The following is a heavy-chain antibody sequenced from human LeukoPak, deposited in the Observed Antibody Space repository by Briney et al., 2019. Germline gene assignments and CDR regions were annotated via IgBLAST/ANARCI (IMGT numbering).Heavy chain of an antibody. D-gene: IGHD6-19*01. CDR3: ARPAVAGGAFDI. Sequence: GGSLRLSCAASGFTFSGNWTSWVRQAPGKGLEWVANIKQDGSEEFYVDSVRGRFTISRDNPKNSLYLQMNSLSAADTAVYYCARPAVAGGAFDIWGQGTMVTVSS. V-gene: IGHV3-7*02. CDR1: GFTFSGNW. CDR2: IKQDGSEE. J-gene: IGHJ3*02.